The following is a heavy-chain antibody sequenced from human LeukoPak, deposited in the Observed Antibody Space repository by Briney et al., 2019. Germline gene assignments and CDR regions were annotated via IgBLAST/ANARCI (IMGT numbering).Heavy chain of an antibody. CDR1: GYTFTGYY. CDR2: INPNSGGT. J-gene: IGHJ4*02. D-gene: IGHD1-1*01. CDR3: ARDDDFVDY. V-gene: IGHV1-2*02. Sequence: ASGKVSCKASGYTFTGYYMHWVRQAPGQGLEWMGWINPNSGGTNYAQKFRGRVTMTRDTSNSTAYMDLSRLRSDDTAVYYCARDDDFVDYWGQGSLVTVSS.